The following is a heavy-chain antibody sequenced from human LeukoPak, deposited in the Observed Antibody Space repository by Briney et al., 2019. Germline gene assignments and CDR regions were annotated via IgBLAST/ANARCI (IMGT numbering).Heavy chain of an antibody. Sequence: SETLSLTCAVYGGSFSGYYWSWIRQPPGKGLEWIGYIYHSGSTYYNPSLKSRVTISVDRSKNQFSLKLSSVTAADTAVYYCAREKGYSGYFDYWGQGTLVTVSS. CDR1: GGSFSGYY. D-gene: IGHD5-12*01. V-gene: IGHV4-34*01. CDR2: IYHSGST. CDR3: AREKGYSGYFDY. J-gene: IGHJ4*02.